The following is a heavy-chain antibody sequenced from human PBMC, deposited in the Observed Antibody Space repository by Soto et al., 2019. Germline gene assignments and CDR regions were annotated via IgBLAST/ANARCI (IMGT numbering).Heavy chain of an antibody. CDR2: IWYDGSNK. V-gene: IGHV3-33*01. Sequence: PGGSLRLSCAASGFTFSSYGMHWVRQAPGKGLEWVAVIWYDGSNKYYADSVKGRFTISRDNSKNTLYLQMNSLRAEDTAVYYCAREITIFGVVNNYFDYWGQGTLVTV. CDR1: GFTFSSYG. D-gene: IGHD3-3*01. CDR3: AREITIFGVVNNYFDY. J-gene: IGHJ4*02.